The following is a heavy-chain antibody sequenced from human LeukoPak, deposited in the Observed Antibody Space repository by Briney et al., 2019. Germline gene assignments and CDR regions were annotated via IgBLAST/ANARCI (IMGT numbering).Heavy chain of an antibody. Sequence: GGSLRLSCAASGFTFSSYAMHWVRQAPGKGLEWVAVISYDGSNKYYADSVKGRFTISRDNSKNTLYLQMNSLRAEDTAVYYCARGVVVVPAAMAIDAFDIWGQGTMVTVSS. J-gene: IGHJ3*02. D-gene: IGHD2-2*01. V-gene: IGHV3-30-3*01. CDR1: GFTFSSYA. CDR3: ARGVVVVPAAMAIDAFDI. CDR2: ISYDGSNK.